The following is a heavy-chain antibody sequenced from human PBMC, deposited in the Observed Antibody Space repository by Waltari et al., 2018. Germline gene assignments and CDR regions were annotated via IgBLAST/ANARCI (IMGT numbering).Heavy chain of an antibody. Sequence: QVLLQQWGAGLLKPSETLSLTCAVYGGSFSGYYWSWIRQPPGKGLEWIGEINHSGSTNYNPSLKSRVTISVDTSKNQFSLKLSSVTAADTAVYYCAREGNNRIAVSFNYFDYWGQGTLVTVSS. CDR1: GGSFSGYY. J-gene: IGHJ4*02. V-gene: IGHV4-34*01. CDR2: INHSGST. CDR3: AREGNNRIAVSFNYFDY. D-gene: IGHD6-19*01.